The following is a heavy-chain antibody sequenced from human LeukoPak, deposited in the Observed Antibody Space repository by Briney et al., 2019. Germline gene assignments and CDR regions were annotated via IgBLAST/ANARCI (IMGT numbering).Heavy chain of an antibody. J-gene: IGHJ5*01. CDR1: GGSISSSYSY. CDR3: ARVTTGSTTLDS. Sequence: PSETLSLTCTVSGGSISSSYSYWGWIRQPPGKGLEWIGSVYYSGGTYYNPSLESRLTISVDTSNNRFSLKLKSVTAADTAVFYCARVTTGSTTLDSWGQGILVTVSS. V-gene: IGHV4-39*02. CDR2: VYYSGGT. D-gene: IGHD1-1*01.